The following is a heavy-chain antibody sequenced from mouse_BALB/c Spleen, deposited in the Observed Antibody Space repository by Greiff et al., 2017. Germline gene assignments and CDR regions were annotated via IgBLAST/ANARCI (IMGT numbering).Heavy chain of an antibody. D-gene: IGHD1-1*01. Sequence: QVQLKESGAELARPGASVKMSCKASGYTFTSYTMHWVKQRPGQGLEWIGYINPSSGYTNYNQKFKDKATLTADKSSSTAYMQLSSLTSEDSAVYYCARNYYGSNWYFDVWGAGTTVTVSS. CDR2: INPSSGYT. CDR3: ARNYYGSNWYFDV. J-gene: IGHJ1*01. V-gene: IGHV1-4*01. CDR1: GYTFTSYT.